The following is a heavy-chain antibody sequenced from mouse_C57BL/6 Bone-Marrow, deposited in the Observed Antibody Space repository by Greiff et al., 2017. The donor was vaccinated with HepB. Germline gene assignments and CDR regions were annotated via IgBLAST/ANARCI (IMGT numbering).Heavy chain of an antibody. V-gene: IGHV1-82*01. D-gene: IGHD1-1*01. CDR1: GYAFSSSW. J-gene: IGHJ3*01. CDR3: ARWFYYYGSSGGFAY. CDR2: IYPGDGDT. Sequence: VQGVESGPELVKPGASVKISCKASGYAFSSSWMNWVKQRPGKGLEWIGRIYPGDGDTNYNGKFKGKATLTADKSSSTAYMQLSSLTSEDSAVYFCARWFYYYGSSGGFAYWGQGTLVTVSA.